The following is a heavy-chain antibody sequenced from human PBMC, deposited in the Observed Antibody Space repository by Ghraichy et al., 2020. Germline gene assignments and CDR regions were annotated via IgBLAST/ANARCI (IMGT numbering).Heavy chain of an antibody. J-gene: IGHJ4*02. V-gene: IGHV3-53*01. CDR2: IYSGGSA. CDR3: ARTTVHGPLYYFND. Sequence: GGSLRLSCAASGFTVSNNYMSWVRQAPGKGLEWVSVIYSGGSAFHANFVEGRFTIARDNSKNTLYLQMNRLGVEDTAVYYCARTTVHGPLYYFNDWGQGTLVTVSS. CDR1: GFTVSNNY. D-gene: IGHD2/OR15-2a*01.